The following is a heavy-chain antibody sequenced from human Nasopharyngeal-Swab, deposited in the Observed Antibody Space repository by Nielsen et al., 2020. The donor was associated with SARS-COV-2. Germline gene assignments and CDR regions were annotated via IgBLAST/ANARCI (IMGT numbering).Heavy chain of an antibody. CDR2: IIPIFGTA. J-gene: IGHJ2*01. Sequence: KVSCKASGGTFSSYAISWVRQAPGQGLEWMGGIIPIFGTANYAQKFQGRVTITADESTSTAYMELSSLRSEDTAVYYCARVDSTVTTEWYFDLWGRGTLVTVSS. CDR3: ARVDSTVTTEWYFDL. CDR1: GGTFSSYA. V-gene: IGHV1-69*01. D-gene: IGHD4-17*01.